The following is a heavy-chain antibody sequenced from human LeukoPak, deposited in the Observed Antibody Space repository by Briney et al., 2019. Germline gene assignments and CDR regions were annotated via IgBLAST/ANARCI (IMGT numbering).Heavy chain of an antibody. Sequence: SETLSLTCTVSGGSISSGGYYWSWIRQPPGKGLEWIGYIYHSGSTYYNPSLKSRVTISVDRSKNQFSLKLSSVTAADTAVYYCARDRLEPYCSSTSCPGYWFDPWGQGTLVTVSS. CDR2: IYHSGST. CDR1: GGSISSGGYY. J-gene: IGHJ5*02. D-gene: IGHD2-2*01. CDR3: ARDRLEPYCSSTSCPGYWFDP. V-gene: IGHV4-30-2*01.